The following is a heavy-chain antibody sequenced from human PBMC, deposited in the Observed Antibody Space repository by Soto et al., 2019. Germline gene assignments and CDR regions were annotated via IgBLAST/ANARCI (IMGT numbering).Heavy chain of an antibody. CDR3: ARESVHYDILTGYYYFDY. V-gene: IGHV3-48*03. J-gene: IGHJ4*02. D-gene: IGHD3-9*01. CDR1: GFTFSSYE. CDR2: ISSSGSTI. Sequence: GGSLRLSCAASGFTFSSYEMNWVRQAPGKGLEWVSYISSSGSTIYYADSVKGRFTISRDNAKNSLYLQMNSLRAEDTAVYYCARESVHYDILTGYYYFDYWGQGTLVTVSS.